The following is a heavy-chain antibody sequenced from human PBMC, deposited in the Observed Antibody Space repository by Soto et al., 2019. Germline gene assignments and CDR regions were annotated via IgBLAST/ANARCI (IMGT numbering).Heavy chain of an antibody. CDR3: AREGYTFGPGAVSGAFDI. CDR1: GGTFGSNA. CDR2: IIPIFGTT. D-gene: IGHD1-1*01. V-gene: IGHV1-69*15. Sequence: QVQLVQSATEVRKPGSSVKVSCRASGGTFGSNAISWVRQAPGQGLEWMGNIIPIFGTTKSSQNFQGRVTITADESTNTAYRELSSLRSEDTAIYFCAREGYTFGPGAVSGAFDIWGQGTMVTVSS. J-gene: IGHJ3*02.